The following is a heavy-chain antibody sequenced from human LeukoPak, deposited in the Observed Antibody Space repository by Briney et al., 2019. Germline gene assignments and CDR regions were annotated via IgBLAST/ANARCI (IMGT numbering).Heavy chain of an antibody. Sequence: GGSLRLSCAASGNYWMHWVRQAPGKVLVWVSHINSDGSWTSYADSVKGRVTISKDNAKNTVDLQMNSLRAEETAVYYCVSFYETYWGRGTLVTVSS. CDR3: VSFYETY. V-gene: IGHV3-74*01. CDR1: GNYW. D-gene: IGHD2/OR15-2a*01. J-gene: IGHJ4*02. CDR2: INSDGSWT.